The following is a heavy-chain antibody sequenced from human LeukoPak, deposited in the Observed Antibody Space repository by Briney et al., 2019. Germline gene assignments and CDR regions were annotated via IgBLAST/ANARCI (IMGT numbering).Heavy chain of an antibody. CDR1: GFTFSSYS. V-gene: IGHV3-21*01. D-gene: IGHD3-10*01. CDR3: STSGNLDY. J-gene: IGHJ4*02. CDR2: ISSSSSYI. Sequence: PGGSPRLSCAASGFTFSSYSMNWVRQAPGKGLEWVSSISSSSSYIYYADSVKGRFTVSRDNAKNSVYLQMNSLRAEDTAVYYCSTSGNLDYWGQGTLVTVSS.